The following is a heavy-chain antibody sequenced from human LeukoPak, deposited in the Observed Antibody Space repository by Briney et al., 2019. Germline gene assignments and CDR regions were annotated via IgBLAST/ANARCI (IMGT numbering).Heavy chain of an antibody. Sequence: SVKVSCKASGGTFSRFTISWVRQAPGQGFEWMGGITPIFGTANFAQKFQGRVSITADESTSTAFMELSSLRSEDTAVYYCARERGLESSGYYYAYWGQGTLVTVSS. CDR1: GGTFSRFT. CDR3: ARERGLESSGYYYAY. J-gene: IGHJ4*02. CDR2: ITPIFGTA. V-gene: IGHV1-69*13. D-gene: IGHD3-22*01.